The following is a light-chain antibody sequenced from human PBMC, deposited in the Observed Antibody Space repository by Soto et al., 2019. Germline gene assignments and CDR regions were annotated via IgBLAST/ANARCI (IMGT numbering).Light chain of an antibody. CDR3: QQYGTPRSVT. J-gene: IGKJ5*01. CDR2: GAS. V-gene: IGKV3-20*01. CDR1: QSVSSY. Sequence: ESVLTQSPAPLCFSPCEIATLSFRCSQSVSSYLAWYQQKPGQPPRLIIYGASGRADGIPHRFSGSGFGTDFTLTISKVEPEDFAVYYCQQYGTPRSVTFGQGTRLEIK.